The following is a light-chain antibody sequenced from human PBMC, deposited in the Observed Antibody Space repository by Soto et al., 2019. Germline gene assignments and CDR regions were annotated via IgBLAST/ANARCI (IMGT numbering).Light chain of an antibody. CDR3: QEYGSSLRT. V-gene: IGKV3-20*01. CDR1: QSIDSSY. J-gene: IGKJ1*01. Sequence: LLLTQYRSTLSLSRGNITTLSCTTSQSIDSSYLAWYQQRRGQAPRLLIYGASSRATGIPDRFSGSGSGTDFTLTIRCLEPEDFAVYYCQEYGSSLRTFGQGTKVDIK. CDR2: GAS.